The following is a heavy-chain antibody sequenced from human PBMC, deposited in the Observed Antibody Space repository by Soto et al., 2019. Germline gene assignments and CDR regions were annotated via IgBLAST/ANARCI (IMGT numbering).Heavy chain of an antibody. Sequence: GGSLRLSCAASGFTFSSYAMSWVRQAPGKGLEWVSAISGSGGSTYYADSVKGRFTISRDNSKNTLYLQMNSLRAEDTAVYYCAKVAYYDILTGYYRVYFDYWGQGTLVTVSS. CDR3: AKVAYYDILTGYYRVYFDY. D-gene: IGHD3-9*01. J-gene: IGHJ4*02. CDR1: GFTFSSYA. V-gene: IGHV3-23*01. CDR2: ISGSGGST.